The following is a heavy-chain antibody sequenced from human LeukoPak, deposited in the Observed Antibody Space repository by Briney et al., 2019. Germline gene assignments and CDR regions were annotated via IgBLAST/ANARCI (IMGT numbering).Heavy chain of an antibody. CDR1: GFTFDDYA. CDR2: ISWNSGSI. Sequence: PGGSLRLSCAASGFTFDDYAMHWVRQAPGKGLEWVSGISWNSGSIGYADSVKGRFTISRDNAKNSLYLQMNSLRAEDTALYYCAKAHRAGMELRGRLGDYWGQGTLVTVSS. V-gene: IGHV3-9*01. D-gene: IGHD1-1*01. J-gene: IGHJ4*02. CDR3: AKAHRAGMELRGRLGDY.